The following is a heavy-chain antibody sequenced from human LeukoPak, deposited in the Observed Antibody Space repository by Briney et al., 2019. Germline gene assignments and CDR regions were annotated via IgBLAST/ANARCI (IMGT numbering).Heavy chain of an antibody. Sequence: ETLSLTCTVSGGSVSSGSYYWSWIRQPPGKGLEWVSALTHSGGSTFYADSVKGRFTISRDNSQNTVYLQMNSLRAEDTAVYYCARVKPLDCTSTSCAFDYWGQGTLVSVSS. CDR2: LTHSGGST. CDR3: ARVKPLDCTSTSCAFDY. V-gene: IGHV3-23*01. J-gene: IGHJ4*02. D-gene: IGHD2-2*01. CDR1: GGSVSSGSYY.